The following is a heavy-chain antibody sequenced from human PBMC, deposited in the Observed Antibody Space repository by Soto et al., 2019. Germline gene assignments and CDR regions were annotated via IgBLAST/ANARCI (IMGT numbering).Heavy chain of an antibody. V-gene: IGHV4-4*07. CDR3: ARGMTPLGAPAWYYFDS. CDR2: FSLSGTT. CDR1: GASITGSSY. J-gene: IGHJ4*02. Sequence: SETLSLTCTVSGASITGSSYWSWIRQPAGKGLEWIGRFSLSGTTDYNPSLRGRVTMSADVSKNQFSLRLTSVTAADTALYYCARGMTPLGAPAWYYFDSWGQGTLVTVSS. D-gene: IGHD2-15*01.